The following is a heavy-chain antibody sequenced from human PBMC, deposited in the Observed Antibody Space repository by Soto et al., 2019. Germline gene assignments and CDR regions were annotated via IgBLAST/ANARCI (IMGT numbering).Heavy chain of an antibody. Sequence: QITLKESGPALVKPTQTLTLTCTFSGFSLSSSGVGVGWIRQSPGKALEWLALIYWDDDKWFSPPLKSRLTVXXXTXXNQGVLTMTNMAPVDTATYYCAYRSVYCNFQNCNVSYAMDVWGQGSTVTVSS. CDR1: GFSLSSSGVG. CDR2: IYWDDDK. CDR3: AYRSVYCNFQNCNVSYAMDV. V-gene: IGHV2-5*02. J-gene: IGHJ6*02. D-gene: IGHD2-15*01.